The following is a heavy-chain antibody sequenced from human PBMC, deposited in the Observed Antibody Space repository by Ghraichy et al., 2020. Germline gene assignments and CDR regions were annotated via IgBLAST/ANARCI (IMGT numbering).Heavy chain of an antibody. J-gene: IGHJ4*02. CDR2: INHSGST. V-gene: IGHV4-34*01. Sequence: SETLSLTCAVYGGSFSGYYWSWIRQPPGKGLEWIGEINHSGSTNYNPSLKSRVTISVDTSKKQFSLKLSSVTAADTAVYYCARGGSWFGKLLQMEVYFDYWGQVTLVTVSS. CDR1: GGSFSGYY. D-gene: IGHD3-10*01. CDR3: ARGGSWFGKLLQMEVYFDY.